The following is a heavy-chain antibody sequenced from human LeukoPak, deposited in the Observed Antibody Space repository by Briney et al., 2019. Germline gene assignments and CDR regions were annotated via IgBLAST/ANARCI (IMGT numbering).Heavy chain of an antibody. CDR1: GGSISSSGFY. CDR2: MSYSGTT. Sequence: PSETLSLTCTVSGGSISSSGFYWGWIRQSPGKGLEWIATMSYSGTTYYNSSLKSRVSMSVDTSNNQYSLELNSVTAADTAVYYCAREKISSSVGSGSYSDYWGQGTLVTVSS. D-gene: IGHD3-10*01. V-gene: IGHV4-39*02. J-gene: IGHJ4*02. CDR3: AREKISSSVGSGSYSDY.